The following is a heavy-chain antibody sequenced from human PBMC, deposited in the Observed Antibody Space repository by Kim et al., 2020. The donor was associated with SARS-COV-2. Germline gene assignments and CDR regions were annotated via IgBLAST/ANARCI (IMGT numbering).Heavy chain of an antibody. V-gene: IGHV1-24*01. CDR3: ATFSSARYYGSGSYYTRLYYYYGMDV. CDR2: FDPEDGET. Sequence: ASVKVSCKVSGYTLTELSMHWVRQAPGKGLEWMGGFDPEDGETIYAQKFQGRVTMTEDTSTDTAYMELSSLRSEDTAVYYCATFSSARYYGSGSYYTRLYYYYGMDVWGQGTTVTVSS. CDR1: GYTLTELS. J-gene: IGHJ6*02. D-gene: IGHD3-10*01.